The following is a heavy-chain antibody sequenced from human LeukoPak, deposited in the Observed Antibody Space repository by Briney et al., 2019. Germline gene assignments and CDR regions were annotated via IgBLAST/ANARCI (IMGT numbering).Heavy chain of an antibody. Sequence: GGSLRLSCLASGFTFSSNTMHWVRQAPGKGREWVAVISYDGSNDYYADSVQGRFTISRDNSKNTLYLQMNSLRAEDTALYYCARDLNWYYVDGGYWGQGTLVTVSS. V-gene: IGHV3-30*01. J-gene: IGHJ4*01. CDR1: GFTFSSNT. CDR3: ARDLNWYYVDGGY. CDR2: ISYDGSND. D-gene: IGHD1-7*01.